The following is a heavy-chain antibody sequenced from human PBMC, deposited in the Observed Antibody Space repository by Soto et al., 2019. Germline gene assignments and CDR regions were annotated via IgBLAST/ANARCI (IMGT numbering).Heavy chain of an antibody. D-gene: IGHD2-8*01. CDR1: GYTFSNVS. J-gene: IGHJ6*02. CDR2: TSPYDANT. CDR3: ARDFQVLGYCPDGLCSSG. Sequence: ASVKVSCKASGYTFSNVSISWVRQAPGQGLEWMGWTSPYDANTVYAQNFRGRITMTSDTSTSTAYMELRNLRSDDSAVYFCARDFQVLGYCPDGLCSSGWGQGTTVT. V-gene: IGHV1-18*01.